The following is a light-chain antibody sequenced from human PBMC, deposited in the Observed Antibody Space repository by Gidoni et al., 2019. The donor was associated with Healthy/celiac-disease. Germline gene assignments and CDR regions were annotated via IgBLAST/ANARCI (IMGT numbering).Light chain of an antibody. CDR1: QSVLYSSNNMNY. CDR2: WAS. CDR3: QQYYSTPLT. Sequence: DIVMTQSPDSLAVPLGERATINCKSSQSVLYSSNNMNYLAWYQQKPGQPPKLVIYWASTRESGVPDRFSGSGSGTDFPLTISSLQADDVAVYYCQQYYSTPLTFGGGTKVEIK. J-gene: IGKJ4*01. V-gene: IGKV4-1*01.